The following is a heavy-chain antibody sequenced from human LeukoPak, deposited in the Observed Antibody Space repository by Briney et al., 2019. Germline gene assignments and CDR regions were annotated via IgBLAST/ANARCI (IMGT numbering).Heavy chain of an antibody. CDR3: ARERNYGDYGNAFDV. D-gene: IGHD4-17*01. J-gene: IGHJ3*01. CDR1: GYTFTGYY. V-gene: IGHV1-2*02. CDR2: INPNRGVT. Sequence: ASVKVSCKASGYTFTGYYMHWVRQAPGQGLEWMGWINPNRGVTTYAQKFQGRVTMTRDTSITTAYMELTRLRSDDTTIYYCARERNYGDYGNAFDVWGQGTKVTVSS.